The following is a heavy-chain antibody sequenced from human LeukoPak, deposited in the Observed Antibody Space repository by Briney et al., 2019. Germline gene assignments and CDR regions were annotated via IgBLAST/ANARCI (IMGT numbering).Heavy chain of an antibody. D-gene: IGHD2-2*01. V-gene: IGHV4-59*08. CDR2: IYYSGNT. Sequence: SETLSLTCTVSGGSISTYYWTWIRQPPGKGLEWIGYIYYSGNTNYNPSLKSRVTISLDTSKNQFSLNLSSVTAADTAVYYCARRGGYCGSTSCHNYFDPWGQGTLVTVSS. CDR3: ARRGGYCGSTSCHNYFDP. CDR1: GGSISTYY. J-gene: IGHJ5*02.